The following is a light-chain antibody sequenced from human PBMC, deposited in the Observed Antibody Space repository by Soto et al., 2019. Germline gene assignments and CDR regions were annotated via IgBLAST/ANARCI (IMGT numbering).Light chain of an antibody. CDR2: EAS. CDR1: ENVSSY. J-gene: IGKJ2*01. CDR3: QQRNNWPPLYT. Sequence: EIVLTQTPATLSLSPGDRATLSCRASENVSSYFAWFQQTPGQAPRLLIYEASHRATGTPARFRGSESGTDFTLTISNLEPEDFAAYYCQQRNNWPPLYTFGQGTKLEIK. V-gene: IGKV3-11*01.